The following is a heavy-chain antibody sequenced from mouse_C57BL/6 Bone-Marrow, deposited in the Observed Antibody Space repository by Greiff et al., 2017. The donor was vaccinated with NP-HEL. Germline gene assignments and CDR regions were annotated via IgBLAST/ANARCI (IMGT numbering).Heavy chain of an antibody. Sequence: EVKLVESGGGLVKPGGSLKLSCAASGFTFSSYAMSWVRQTPEKRLEWVATISDGGSYTYYPDNVKGRFTISRDNAKNNLYLQMSHLKSEDTAMYYCARGYDYGGYRGKGTLVTVAA. D-gene: IGHD1-1*01. CDR1: GFTFSSYA. CDR3: ARGYDYGGY. CDR2: ISDGGSYT. V-gene: IGHV5-4*03. J-gene: IGHJ3*01.